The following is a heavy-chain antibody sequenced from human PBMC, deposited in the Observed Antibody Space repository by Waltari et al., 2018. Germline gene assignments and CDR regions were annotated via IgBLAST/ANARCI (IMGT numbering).Heavy chain of an antibody. CDR1: GGSIGSFY. V-gene: IGHV4-59*12. CDR3: ARASYYGDVDY. J-gene: IGHJ4*02. CDR2: IYYRGSS. Sequence: QVHLQESGPGLATPSETLSLSCTVPGGSIGSFYWSWIRQPPGKGLEWIGYIYYRGSSTYSPSLQSRVTMSVDTSKNHLSLKLSSVTAADTAVYYCARASYYGDVDYWGQGILVTVSS. D-gene: IGHD3-10*01.